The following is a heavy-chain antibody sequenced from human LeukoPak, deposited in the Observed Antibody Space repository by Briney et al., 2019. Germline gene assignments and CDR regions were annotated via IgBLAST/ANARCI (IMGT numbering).Heavy chain of an antibody. CDR2: IKQDGSEK. CDR3: ASRAISGWGYYYYYMDV. D-gene: IGHD6-19*01. J-gene: IGHJ6*03. Sequence: GGSLRLSCAASGFTFSSYWMSWVRQAPGKGLEWVANIKQDGSEKYYVDSVKGRFTISRDNAKNSLYLQMNSLRAEDTAVYYCASRAISGWGYYYYYMDVWGKGTTVTVSS. V-gene: IGHV3-7*01. CDR1: GFTFSSYW.